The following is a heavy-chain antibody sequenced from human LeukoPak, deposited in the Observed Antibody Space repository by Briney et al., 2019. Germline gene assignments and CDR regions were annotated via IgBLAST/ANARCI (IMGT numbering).Heavy chain of an antibody. J-gene: IGHJ4*02. Sequence: GGSLRLSCAASGFTFSSYAMHWVRQAPGKGLEWVAVISYDGSNKYYADSVKGRFTISRDNSKNTLYLQMNSLRAEDTAVYYCASAYSSSSEGFDYWGQGTLVTVSS. CDR3: ASAYSSSSEGFDY. D-gene: IGHD6-6*01. CDR2: ISYDGSNK. V-gene: IGHV3-30-3*01. CDR1: GFTFSSYA.